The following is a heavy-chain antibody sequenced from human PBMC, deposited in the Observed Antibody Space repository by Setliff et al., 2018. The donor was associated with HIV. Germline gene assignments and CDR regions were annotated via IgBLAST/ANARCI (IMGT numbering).Heavy chain of an antibody. V-gene: IGHV2-70*11. D-gene: IGHD2-15*01. J-gene: IGHJ5*02. Sequence: SGPTLVNPTQTLTLTCTVSGFSIGTLGMCVGWIRQPPGKALEWLARIDWDDDKYYSTSLKTRLTISKDTSKNQVVLTMTNMDPVDTATYYCARIGCSGGEGPDPWGQGTLVTVSS. CDR2: IDWDDDK. CDR3: ARIGCSGGEGPDP. CDR1: GFSIGTLGMC.